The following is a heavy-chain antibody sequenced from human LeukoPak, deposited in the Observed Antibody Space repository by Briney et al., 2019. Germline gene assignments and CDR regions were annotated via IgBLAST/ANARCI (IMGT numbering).Heavy chain of an antibody. CDR3: ARVGGSAMVINYFDY. Sequence: ASVKVSCKASGGTFSSYAISWVRQAPGQGLEWMGGIIPIFGTANYAQKFQGRVTITADKSTSTAYMELSSLRSEDTAVYYCARVGGSAMVINYFDYWGQGTLVTVSS. CDR2: IIPIFGTA. V-gene: IGHV1-69*06. D-gene: IGHD5-18*01. CDR1: GGTFSSYA. J-gene: IGHJ4*02.